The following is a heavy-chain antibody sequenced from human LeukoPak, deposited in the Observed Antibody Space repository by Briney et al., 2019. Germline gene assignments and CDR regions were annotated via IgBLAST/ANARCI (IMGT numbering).Heavy chain of an antibody. CDR1: GFTFSSYA. Sequence: PGGSLRLSCAASGFTFSSYAMSWVRQAPGKGLEWVSPISGSGDSTYYADSVKGRFTISRDNSKNTLYLQMNSLRAEDTALYFCAKYSSSSWRSAFDKWGQGTMVTVPS. V-gene: IGHV3-23*01. CDR2: ISGSGDST. J-gene: IGHJ3*02. D-gene: IGHD6-13*01. CDR3: AKYSSSSWRSAFDK.